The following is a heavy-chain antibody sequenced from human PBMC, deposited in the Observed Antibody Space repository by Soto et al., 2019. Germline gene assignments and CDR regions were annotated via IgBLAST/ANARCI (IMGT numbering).Heavy chain of an antibody. CDR3: ASWVLQEHAYDI. Sequence: DVQLVESGGGLIQPGGSLRLSCAAFGLTVSGKKYMAWVRQAPGKGLELVSGLYDVDGTYYADSVKGRFTISRDSSKHIVYLQINSLRPDDTSVYYCASWVLQEHAYDIWGLGTTVTVSS. CDR2: LYDVDGT. CDR1: GLTVSGKKY. V-gene: IGHV3-53*01. J-gene: IGHJ3*02. D-gene: IGHD1-1*01.